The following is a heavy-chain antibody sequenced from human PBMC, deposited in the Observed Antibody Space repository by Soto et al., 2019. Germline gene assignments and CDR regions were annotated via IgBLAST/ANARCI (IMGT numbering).Heavy chain of an antibody. CDR3: TRDRDSSGWMNGMDV. CDR1: GFTFSSYA. CDR2: IWYDGRNK. V-gene: IGHV3-33*08. D-gene: IGHD6-19*01. J-gene: IGHJ6*02. Sequence: GGSLRLSCAASGFTFSSYAMHWVRQAPGKGLEWVALIWYDGRNKYYTDSMKGRFTISRDNSKNTLHLQMNSLRAEDTAVYYCTRDRDSSGWMNGMDVWGQGTAVTVSS.